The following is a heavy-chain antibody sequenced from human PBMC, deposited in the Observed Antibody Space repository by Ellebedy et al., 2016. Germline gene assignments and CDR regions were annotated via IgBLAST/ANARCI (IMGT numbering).Heavy chain of an antibody. J-gene: IGHJ6*02. Sequence: SETLSLXXTVSGAAISSSFWSWVRRPPGRGLEWIGFISSSGKNTNYSPSLRSRVTMSLDTSKSQVSLSLRSLTAADTAVYYCARADSSGYYPGYYFGLDVWGQGTTVTVSS. D-gene: IGHD3-22*01. CDR3: ARADSSGYYPGYYFGLDV. V-gene: IGHV4-59*01. CDR2: ISSSGKNT. CDR1: GAAISSSF.